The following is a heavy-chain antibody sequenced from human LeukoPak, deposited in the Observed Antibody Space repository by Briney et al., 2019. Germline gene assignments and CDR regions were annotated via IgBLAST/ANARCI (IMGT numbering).Heavy chain of an antibody. V-gene: IGHV3-21*01. Sequence: GGSLRLSCAASGFTFSSYSMNWVRQAPGKGLEWVSSISSSSSYIYYADSVKGRFTISRDNAKNSLYLQMNSLRAEDTAVYYCARDPGGADILYYFDYWGQGTLATVSS. D-gene: IGHD3-9*01. CDR1: GFTFSSYS. J-gene: IGHJ4*02. CDR2: ISSSSSYI. CDR3: ARDPGGADILYYFDY.